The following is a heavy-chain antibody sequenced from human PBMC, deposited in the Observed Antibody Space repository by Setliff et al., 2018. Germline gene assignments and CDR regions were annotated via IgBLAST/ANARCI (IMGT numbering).Heavy chain of an antibody. Sequence: PSETLSLTCSVSGGSISSGSYYWGWIRQSPGKGLEWIGSMYYSGSTYYNPSLKSRVTLSVDTTKNQFSLKLTSMTAADTAVYFCARHLLVQGTYHFDYWGQGSPVTVSS. CDR3: ARHLLVQGTYHFDY. D-gene: IGHD3-10*01. J-gene: IGHJ4*02. CDR1: GGSISSGSYY. V-gene: IGHV4-39*01. CDR2: MYYSGST.